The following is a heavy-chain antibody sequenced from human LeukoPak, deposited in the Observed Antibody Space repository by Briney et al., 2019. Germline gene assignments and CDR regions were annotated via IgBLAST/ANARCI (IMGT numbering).Heavy chain of an antibody. CDR3: ARGGGSSSWPNYYYSGMDV. V-gene: IGHV1-18*01. Sequence: ASVKVSCKASGYTFTSYGISWVRQAPGQGLEWMGWISAYNGNTNYAQKLQGRVTMTTDTSTSTAYMELRSLRSDDTAVYYCARGGGSSSWPNYYYSGMDVWGQGTTVTVSS. J-gene: IGHJ6*02. D-gene: IGHD6-13*01. CDR1: GYTFTSYG. CDR2: ISAYNGNT.